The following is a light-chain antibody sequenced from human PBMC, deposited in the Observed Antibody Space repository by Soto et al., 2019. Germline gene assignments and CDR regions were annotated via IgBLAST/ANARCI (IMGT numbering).Light chain of an antibody. J-gene: IGLJ2*01. CDR2: EDN. V-gene: IGLV6-57*04. Sequence: FMLTQPHSVSESPGKTVTISCTRSSGSIASNYVQWYQQRPGSAPTTVIYEDNQRPSGVPDRFSGSIDSSSNSASLTISGLKTEDEADYSCQSYDSSNVVFGGGTKLTVL. CDR1: SGSIASNY. CDR3: QSYDSSNVV.